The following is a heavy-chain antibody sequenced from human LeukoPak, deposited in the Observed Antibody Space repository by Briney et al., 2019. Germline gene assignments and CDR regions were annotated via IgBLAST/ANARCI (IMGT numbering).Heavy chain of an antibody. V-gene: IGHV3-43*01. D-gene: IGHD5-24*01. CDR1: GFTLDDYT. CDR2: RSECGRK. CDR3: AKEGDGYAYYFDY. J-gene: IGHJ4*02. Sequence: GGSLRLSCAPPGFTLDDYTVHWVRQAPEGGLEWVSVRSECGRKYYADSVKGRFTISRDNSKNSLYLQMNSQRTEDTALYYCAKEGDGYAYYFDYWGQGTLVTVSS.